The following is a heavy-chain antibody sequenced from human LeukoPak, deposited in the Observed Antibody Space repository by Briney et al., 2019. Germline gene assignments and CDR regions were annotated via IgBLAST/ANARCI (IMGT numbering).Heavy chain of an antibody. Sequence: GGSLRLSCAASGFTFSSYAKSWVRQAPGKGLEWVSSISSRHLTTYYTDSVKGRFTISRDNSKNTLYLQMNSLRAEDTAVYYCTKDPNGDYVGAFDPWGQGTLVTVSS. D-gene: IGHD4-17*01. CDR2: ISSRHLTT. J-gene: IGHJ5*02. V-gene: IGHV3-23*01. CDR1: GFTFSSYA. CDR3: TKDPNGDYVGAFDP.